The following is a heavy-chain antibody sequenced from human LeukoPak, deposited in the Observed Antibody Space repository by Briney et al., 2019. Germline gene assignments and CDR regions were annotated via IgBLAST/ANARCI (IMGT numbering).Heavy chain of an antibody. CDR3: ARGYYYDSRGYYLDY. Sequence: GGSLRLSCAASGFTFRSFWLSWVRQAPGKGLEWVANMKQDGSERYYVDSVKGRFTVSRDNAKNSLYLQMNSLRAEDTAVYYCARGYYYDSRGYYLDYWGQGTLVTVSS. J-gene: IGHJ4*02. CDR1: GFTFRSFW. CDR2: MKQDGSER. D-gene: IGHD3-22*01. V-gene: IGHV3-7*03.